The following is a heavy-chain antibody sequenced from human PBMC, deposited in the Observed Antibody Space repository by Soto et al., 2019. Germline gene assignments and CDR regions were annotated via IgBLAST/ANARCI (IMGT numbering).Heavy chain of an antibody. J-gene: IGHJ4*02. D-gene: IGHD1-1*01. CDR3: ARRAETNGWNGFGADKYYFDF. V-gene: IGHV1-8*01. Sequence: QVQLVQSGAEVRKPGASVKVSCEASGYTFTSYDIYWVRQATGQGLEWMGWMNPNTGNSGYAQKFQGRVTMTSDTSISTAHMELSSLRSEDTGVYYCARRAETNGWNGFGADKYYFDFWGQGTLVTVSS. CDR2: MNPNTGNS. CDR1: GYTFTSYD.